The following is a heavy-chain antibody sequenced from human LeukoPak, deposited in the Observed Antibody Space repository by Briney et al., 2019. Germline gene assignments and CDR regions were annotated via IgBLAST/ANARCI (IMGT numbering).Heavy chain of an antibody. J-gene: IGHJ4*02. CDR1: GFTFSSYG. CDR3: AKATYYYDSSGYYDGYYFDY. D-gene: IGHD3-22*01. Sequence: PGRSLRLSCAASGFTFSSYGMHWVRQAPGKGLEWVAVISYGGGNKYYADSVKGRFTISRDNSKNTLYLQMNSLRAEDTAVYYCAKATYYYDSSGYYDGYYFDYWGQGTLVTVSS. CDR2: ISYGGGNK. V-gene: IGHV3-30*18.